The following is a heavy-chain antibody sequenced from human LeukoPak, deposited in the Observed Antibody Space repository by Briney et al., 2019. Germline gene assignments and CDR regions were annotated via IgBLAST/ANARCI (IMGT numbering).Heavy chain of an antibody. CDR3: AKMDHSDSSGYYLFDY. V-gene: IGHV3-23*01. D-gene: IGHD3-22*01. CDR1: VFTFSSYA. J-gene: IGHJ4*02. Sequence: GGSLRLSCAASVFTFSSYAMSWVRQAPGKGLEWVSAISGSGGSAYYAYSVKRRFTISRENSKNMLYLQIYSLRAEDTAVYYCAKMDHSDSSGYYLFDYWGKGTLVTVSS. CDR2: ISGSGGSA.